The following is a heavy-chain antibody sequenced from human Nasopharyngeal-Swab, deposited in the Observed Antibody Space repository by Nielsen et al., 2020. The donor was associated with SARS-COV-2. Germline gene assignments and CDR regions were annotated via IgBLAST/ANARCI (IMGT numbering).Heavy chain of an antibody. V-gene: IGHV1-2*02. CDR3: AKNSDNYYFDF. Sequence: ASVKVSCKASGYTFIDNYMHWVRQAPGQALEWMGWINPNSGDPTYARKFKGRVTLTRDTSTSTAFMELSSLAADDTAVYYCAKNSDNYYFDFWGQGTLVTVSS. J-gene: IGHJ4*02. D-gene: IGHD1-1*01. CDR2: INPNSGDP. CDR1: GYTFIDNY.